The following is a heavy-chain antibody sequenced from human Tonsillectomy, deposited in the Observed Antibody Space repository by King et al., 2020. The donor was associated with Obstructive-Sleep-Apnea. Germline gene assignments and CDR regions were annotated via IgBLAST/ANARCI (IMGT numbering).Heavy chain of an antibody. J-gene: IGHJ4*02. V-gene: IGHV3-23*04. D-gene: IGHD3-22*01. Sequence: QLVQSGGGLVQPGGSLRLSCAASGFTFSSYAMSWVRQAPGKGLEWVSAISGSGGSTYYADSVKGRFTISRDNTKNTLYQQMNSLRAEDTAVYYCAKGPHYYDSSGYYRGYFDYWGQGTLVTVSS. CDR3: AKGPHYYDSSGYYRGYFDY. CDR1: GFTFSSYA. CDR2: ISGSGGST.